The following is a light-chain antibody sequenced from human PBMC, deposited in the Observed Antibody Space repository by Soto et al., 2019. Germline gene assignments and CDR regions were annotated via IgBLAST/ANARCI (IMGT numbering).Light chain of an antibody. CDR1: QFISNS. CDR3: QQYGSSGT. Sequence: EIVMTQSPATLSVSPGERVTLSCRASQFISNSLAWYQQRPGQPPRLLIYGASTRAAGISARFSGSGSGTEFTLTISSLQSEDFAVYYCQQYGSSGTFGQGTKV. J-gene: IGKJ1*01. V-gene: IGKV3-15*01. CDR2: GAS.